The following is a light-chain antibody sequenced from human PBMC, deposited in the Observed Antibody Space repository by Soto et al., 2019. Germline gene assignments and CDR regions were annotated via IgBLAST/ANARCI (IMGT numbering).Light chain of an antibody. CDR3: HQYGSSAWT. CDR1: QSVSSSY. Sequence: EIVLTQSPGTLSLSPGERATLSCRASQSVSSSYLAWYQQKPGQAPRLLIYGASSRATGIPDRFSGSGSGTDFTLIISRLEPEDFAVYYCHQYGSSAWTFGQGTKVDIK. J-gene: IGKJ1*01. V-gene: IGKV3-20*01. CDR2: GAS.